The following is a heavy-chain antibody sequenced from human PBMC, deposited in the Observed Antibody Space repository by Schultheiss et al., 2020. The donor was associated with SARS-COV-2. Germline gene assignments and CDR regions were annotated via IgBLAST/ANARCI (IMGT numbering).Heavy chain of an antibody. Sequence: GGSLRLSCAASGFTFSNAWMSWVRQAPGKGLEWVGRIRSKANSYATAYAASVKGRFTISRDDSKNTAYLQMNSLKTEDTAVYYCTTVGWELPGCDYWGQGTLVTVSS. CDR3: TTVGWELPGCDY. J-gene: IGHJ4*02. CDR2: IRSKANSYAT. V-gene: IGHV3-73*01. D-gene: IGHD1-26*01. CDR1: GFTFSNAW.